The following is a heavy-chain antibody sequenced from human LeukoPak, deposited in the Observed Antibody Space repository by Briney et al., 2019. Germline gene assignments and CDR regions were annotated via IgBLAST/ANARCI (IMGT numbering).Heavy chain of an antibody. CDR1: GGSISSYY. J-gene: IGHJ4*02. Sequence: SETLSLTRIVSGGSISSYYWSWIRQPAGKGLEWIGRIYTSGSTNDNPPLKSRITMSVDTSKNQFSLKLSSVTAADTAVYHCARDRDFLDYWGQGTLVTVSS. V-gene: IGHV4-4*07. D-gene: IGHD3-3*01. CDR3: ARDRDFLDY. CDR2: IYTSGST.